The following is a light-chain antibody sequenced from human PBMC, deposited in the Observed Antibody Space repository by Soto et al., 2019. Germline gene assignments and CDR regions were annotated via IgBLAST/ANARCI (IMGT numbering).Light chain of an antibody. V-gene: IGKV1-39*01. J-gene: IGKJ2*01. CDR3: QQSDSYPYT. CDR1: QSITKY. Sequence: DIQMTQSPSSLSVSVGARVTITCRASQSITKYLNWYQQKPGKAPKLLVYAASSLQSGVPSRFSGNGSGTDFTLTISSLQPEDFATYYCQQSDSYPYTFGQGTKLEIK. CDR2: AAS.